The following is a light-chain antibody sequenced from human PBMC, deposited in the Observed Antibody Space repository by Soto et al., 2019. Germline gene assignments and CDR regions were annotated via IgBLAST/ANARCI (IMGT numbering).Light chain of an antibody. Sequence: QSALTQPRSVSGSPGQSVTISCTGTSSDVGGYNYVSWYQQHPGKAAKLMIYDVSKRPSGVPDRFSGSKSGNTASLTISGLQADDEAAYYCCSYAGSYTFGVFGTGTKLTVL. CDR1: SSDVGGYNY. CDR3: CSYAGSYTFGV. J-gene: IGLJ1*01. CDR2: DVS. V-gene: IGLV2-11*01.